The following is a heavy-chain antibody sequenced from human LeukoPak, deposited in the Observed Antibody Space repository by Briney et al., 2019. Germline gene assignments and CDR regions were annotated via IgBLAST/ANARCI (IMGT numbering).Heavy chain of an antibody. CDR3: AREFYDFWSGYYYGMDV. V-gene: IGHV1-3*01. J-gene: IGHJ6*02. D-gene: IGHD3-3*01. Sequence: ASVEVSCTASGYTFTSYAMHWVRQAPGQRLEWMGWINAGNGNTKYSQKFQGRVTITRDTSASTAYMELSSLRSEDTAVYYCAREFYDFWSGYYYGMDVWGQGTTVTVSS. CDR1: GYTFTSYA. CDR2: INAGNGNT.